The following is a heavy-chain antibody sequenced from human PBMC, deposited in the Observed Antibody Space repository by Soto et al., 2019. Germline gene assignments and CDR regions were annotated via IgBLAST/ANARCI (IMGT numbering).Heavy chain of an antibody. D-gene: IGHD3-16*02. V-gene: IGHV4-30-4*01. Sequence: SETLSLTCTVSGGSISSGDYYWSWIRQPPGKGLEWIGYIYYSGSTYYNPSLKSRVTISVDTSKNQFSLKLSSVTAADTAVYYCASTTLGGVILYYWGQGTLVTVSS. CDR2: IYYSGST. CDR1: GGSISSGDYY. CDR3: ASTTLGGVILYY. J-gene: IGHJ4*02.